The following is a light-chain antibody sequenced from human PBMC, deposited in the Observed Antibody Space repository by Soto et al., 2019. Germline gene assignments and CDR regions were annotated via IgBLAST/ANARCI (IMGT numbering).Light chain of an antibody. V-gene: IGKV3-11*01. CDR3: QQRSNWPPYT. J-gene: IGKJ2*01. CDR1: QSVSSY. Sequence: EIVLTQSPATLSLSPGERATLSCRASQSVSSYLAWYQQKPGQAPRLLIDDASNRATGIPARFSGSGSGTDFTLTISSLEPEDFAVYYYQQRSNWPPYTFGQGTKLEIK. CDR2: DAS.